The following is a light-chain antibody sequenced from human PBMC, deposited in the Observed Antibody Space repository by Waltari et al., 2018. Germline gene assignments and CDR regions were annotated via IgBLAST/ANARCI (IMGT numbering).Light chain of an antibody. V-gene: IGLV1-44*01. J-gene: IGLJ3*02. CDR3: AAWDDTLNGRWE. CDR2: RND. Sequence: QSVLTQPPSASATPGQRVTISCSGSSSNNGSNIVNWYQQVPGTTPKLLIYRNDQRPSGVPDRFSGSKSGTSASLAISGLRSEDEADYYCAAWDDTLNGRWEFGGGTKLTVL. CDR1: SSNNGSNI.